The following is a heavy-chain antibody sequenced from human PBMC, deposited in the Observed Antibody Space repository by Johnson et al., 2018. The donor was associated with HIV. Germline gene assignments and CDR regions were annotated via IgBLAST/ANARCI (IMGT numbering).Heavy chain of an antibody. CDR1: GFTFDDYG. Sequence: VQLVESGGGVVRPGGSLRLSCVASGFTFDDYGMSWVRQAPGKGLEWVSGINWNGGSTGYADSVKGRFTISRDNAKNSLYLQMNSLRTEATALYYCARTGRLFDAFDIWGQGTMVTVSS. J-gene: IGHJ3*02. CDR2: INWNGGST. CDR3: ARTGRLFDAFDI. D-gene: IGHD2-21*01. V-gene: IGHV3-20*04.